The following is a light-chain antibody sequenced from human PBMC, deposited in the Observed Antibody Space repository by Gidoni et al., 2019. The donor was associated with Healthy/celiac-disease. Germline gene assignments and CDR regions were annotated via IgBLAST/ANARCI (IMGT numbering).Light chain of an antibody. J-gene: IGKJ4*01. Sequence: DIVMNQSPDSPPVSLGEMASITCRSSQSLLSTANNKNFLAWYRQKAGQPPKLLIYWASTRESGVPDRFSGSGSGTHFTLTISSLQAEDVAVYYCQQYYNDPITFGGGTKVEIK. CDR3: QQYYNDPIT. V-gene: IGKV4-1*01. CDR1: QSLLSTANNKNF. CDR2: WAS.